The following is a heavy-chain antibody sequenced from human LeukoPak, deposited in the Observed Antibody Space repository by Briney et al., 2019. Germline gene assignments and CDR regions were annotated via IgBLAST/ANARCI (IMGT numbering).Heavy chain of an antibody. CDR3: ARDSESTYSSDLEGWFDP. D-gene: IGHD6-25*01. CDR2: IIPILGIA. J-gene: IGHJ5*02. CDR1: GGTFSSYA. V-gene: IGHV1-69*04. Sequence: SVKVSCKASGGTFSSYAISWVRQAPGQGREWMGRIIPILGIANYAQKFQGRVTITADKSTSTAYMELSSLRSEDTAVYYCARDSESTYSSDLEGWFDPWGQGTLVTVSS.